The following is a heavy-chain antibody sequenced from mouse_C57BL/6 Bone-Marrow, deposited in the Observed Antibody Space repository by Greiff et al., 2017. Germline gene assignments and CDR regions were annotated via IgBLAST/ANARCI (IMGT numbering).Heavy chain of an antibody. D-gene: IGHD2-3*01. Sequence: VQLQQPGAELVRPGTSVKLSCKASGYTFTSYWMHWVKQRPGQGLEWIGVIDPSDSYTNYNQKFKGKATLTVDTSSSPAYMQLSSLTSAASAVYDGDGGGDGYYVRAVDDWGEGTSVNVSP. CDR3: DGGGDGYYVRAVDD. CDR1: GYTFTSYW. V-gene: IGHV1-59*01. CDR2: IDPSDSYT. J-gene: IGHJ4*01.